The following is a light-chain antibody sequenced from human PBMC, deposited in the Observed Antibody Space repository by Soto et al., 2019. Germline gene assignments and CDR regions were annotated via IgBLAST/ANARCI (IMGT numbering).Light chain of an antibody. CDR3: QQYGSSPFIT. V-gene: IGKV3-20*01. J-gene: IGKJ5*01. CDR1: QSVRSSY. CDR2: GAS. Sequence: EIVMTQSPATLSVSPVERATLSCRASQSVRSSYLAWYQQKPGQAPRLLIYGASSRATGIPDRFSGSGSGTDFTLTISRLEPEDFAVYYCQQYGSSPFITFGQGTRLEIK.